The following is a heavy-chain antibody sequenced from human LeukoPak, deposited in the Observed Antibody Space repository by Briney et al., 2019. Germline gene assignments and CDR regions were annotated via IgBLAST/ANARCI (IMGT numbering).Heavy chain of an antibody. D-gene: IGHD6-19*01. CDR3: ELAVAGPGYFDY. CDR2: IYPGASDT. Sequence: AGESLKISCKGSGYSFTSYWIGWGRQMPGKVLEWMGIIYPGASDTRYIQSFQGQVTISADKSLSTAYMQWSSLKASDTAMYYCELAVAGPGYFDYWGQGTLVTASS. V-gene: IGHV5-51*01. CDR1: GYSFTSYW. J-gene: IGHJ4*02.